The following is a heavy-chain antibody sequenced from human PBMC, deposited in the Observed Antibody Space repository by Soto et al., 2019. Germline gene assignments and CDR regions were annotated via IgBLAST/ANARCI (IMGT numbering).Heavy chain of an antibody. D-gene: IGHD3-16*01. CDR2: IYSGGYT. Sequence: EVQLVESGGGLIQPGGSLRLSCAVSGFTVSNNYMSWVRQAPGKGLEGVSVIYSGGYTAYGDSVKGRFTISRDNSKNTPYIQRKRLGANHAACYYGAGEGGGGGYWGQGTLVTVSS. CDR1: GFTVSNNY. CDR3: AGEGGGGGY. J-gene: IGHJ4*02. V-gene: IGHV3-53*01.